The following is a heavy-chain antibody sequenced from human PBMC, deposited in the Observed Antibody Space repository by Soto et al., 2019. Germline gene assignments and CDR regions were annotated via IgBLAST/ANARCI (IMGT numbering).Heavy chain of an antibody. CDR3: ASLQYRSGLTQYYGMDV. CDR2: ISEDGSNK. Sequence: GGSLRLSCADSGFTFSSYAMHWVRQAPGKGLEWVAVISEDGSNKYYADSVKGRFTISRDNSKNTLYLQMNSLRAEDTAVYYCASLQYRSGLTQYYGMDVWGQGTTVTVSS. V-gene: IGHV3-30-3*01. CDR1: GFTFSSYA. D-gene: IGHD6-19*01. J-gene: IGHJ6*02.